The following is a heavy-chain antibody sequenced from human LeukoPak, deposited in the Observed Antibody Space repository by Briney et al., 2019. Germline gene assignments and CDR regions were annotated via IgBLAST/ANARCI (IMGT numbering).Heavy chain of an antibody. V-gene: IGHV4-4*02. Sequence: SETLSLTCAVSGGSISSSNWWSWVRQPPGKGLEWIGYIYYSGGTKYNLSLKSRVTISVDKSKNQFSLKLSSVTAADTAVYYCARDTRLPIVVPAASTARTLDYWGQGTLVTVSS. CDR2: IYYSGGT. D-gene: IGHD2-2*01. J-gene: IGHJ4*02. CDR3: ARDTRLPIVVPAASTARTLDY. CDR1: GGSISSSNW.